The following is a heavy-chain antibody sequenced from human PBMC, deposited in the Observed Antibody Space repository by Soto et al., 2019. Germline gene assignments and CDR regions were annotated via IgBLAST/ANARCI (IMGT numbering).Heavy chain of an antibody. J-gene: IGHJ6*02. CDR3: ARDQGGSSSWCGYYYYYGMDV. CDR2: ISAYNGNT. Sequence: ASVKVSCKASGYTFTSYGISWVRQAPGQGLEWMGWISAYNGNTNYAQKLQGRVTMTTDTSTSTAYMELRSLRSDDTAVYYCARDQGGSSSWCGYYYYYGMDVWGQGTTVTVSS. D-gene: IGHD6-13*01. CDR1: GYTFTSYG. V-gene: IGHV1-18*01.